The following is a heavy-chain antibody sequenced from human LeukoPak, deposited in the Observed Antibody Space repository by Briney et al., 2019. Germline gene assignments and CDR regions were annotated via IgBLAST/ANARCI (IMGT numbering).Heavy chain of an antibody. Sequence: ASVKVSCKTSGYTFSTYYMDWVRQAPGQGLEWLGIIHPTDGSTSYTQKIQGRVTMTRDTATGTVYLELGSLRSEDTAVYWCARANGGGLDYWGQGTLITVSS. CDR3: ARANGGGLDY. CDR2: IHPTDGST. V-gene: IGHV1-46*01. J-gene: IGHJ4*02. D-gene: IGHD3-10*01. CDR1: GYTFSTYY.